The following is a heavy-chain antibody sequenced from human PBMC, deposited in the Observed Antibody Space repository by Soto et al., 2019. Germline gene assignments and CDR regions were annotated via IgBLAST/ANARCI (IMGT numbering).Heavy chain of an antibody. CDR1: GVSITTNGYS. CDR2: IYPSGTI. CDR3: ATSTAFAKYYFDY. J-gene: IGHJ4*02. Sequence: PSETLSLTCAVSGVSITTNGYSWSWIRQPPGKGLEWIGYIYPSGTIFYNPSLNSRVTISADTSNNQFSLKLTSVTAADTAVYFCATSTAFAKYYFDYWGRGTLVTVSS. V-gene: IGHV4-30-2*01. D-gene: IGHD1-26*01.